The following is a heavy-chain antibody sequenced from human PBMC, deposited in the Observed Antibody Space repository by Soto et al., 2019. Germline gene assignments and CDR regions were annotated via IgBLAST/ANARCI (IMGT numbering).Heavy chain of an antibody. V-gene: IGHV3-23*01. D-gene: IGHD2-21*01. CDR2: IGLSNSDT. J-gene: IGHJ4*02. Sequence: GGSQRLSCTDSGFSFKTYGMTWVRQAPGKGLEGVAHIGLSNSDTYYADSVKGRFTISRDNSKNMVYLQMNSLRDADTAVYYCVKGGAYCYNDCTRSYWGRGTLVTVSS. CDR1: GFSFKTYG. CDR3: VKGGAYCYNDCTRSY.